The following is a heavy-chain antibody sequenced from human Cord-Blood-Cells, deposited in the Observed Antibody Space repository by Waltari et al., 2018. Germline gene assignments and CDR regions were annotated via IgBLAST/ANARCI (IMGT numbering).Heavy chain of an antibody. CDR2: IYYSGST. CDR3: ARFSGGYSYGYYFDY. V-gene: IGHV4-61*01. J-gene: IGHJ4*02. D-gene: IGHD5-18*01. Sequence: QVQLQESGPGLVKPSETLSLTCTVSGGSVSSGSYYWSWIRQPPGKGLEWIGYIYYSGSTNYNPSLKSRVTISVDTSKNQFSLKLSSVTAADTAVYYCARFSGGYSYGYYFDYWGQGTLVTVSS. CDR1: GGSVSSGSYY.